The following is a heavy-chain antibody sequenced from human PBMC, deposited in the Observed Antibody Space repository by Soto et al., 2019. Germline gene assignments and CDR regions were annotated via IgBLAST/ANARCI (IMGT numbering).Heavy chain of an antibody. D-gene: IGHD6-19*01. V-gene: IGHV3-30*18. CDR2: ISYDGSNK. J-gene: IGHJ4*02. Sequence: GGSLRLSCAASGFTFSSYGMHWVRQAPGKGLEWVAVISYDGSNKYYADSVKGRFTISRDNSKNTLYLQMNSLRAEDTAVYYCAKVPPRDSSGWYYFDYWGQGTLVTVSS. CDR1: GFTFSSYG. CDR3: AKVPPRDSSGWYYFDY.